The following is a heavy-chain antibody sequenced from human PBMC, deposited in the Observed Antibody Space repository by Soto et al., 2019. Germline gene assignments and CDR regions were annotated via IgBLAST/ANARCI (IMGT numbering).Heavy chain of an antibody. V-gene: IGHV4-59*08. D-gene: IGHD6-13*01. CDR3: ARSPGGSWFPLDP. J-gene: IGHJ5*02. CDR1: GGSISSYL. CDR2: IYYSGST. Sequence: SETLSLTCTVSGGSISSYLWSWIRQPPGKGLEWIGYIYYSGSTTYNPSLKSRVTISVDTSKNQFSLKLSSVTAADMAVYYCARSPGGSWFPLDPWGQGTLVTVSS.